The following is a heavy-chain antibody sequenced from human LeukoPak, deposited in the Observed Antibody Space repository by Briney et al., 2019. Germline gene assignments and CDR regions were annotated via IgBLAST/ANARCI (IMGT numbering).Heavy chain of an antibody. J-gene: IGHJ4*02. CDR1: GGSISSSSYY. D-gene: IGHD2-2*01. CDR2: IYYSGST. V-gene: IGHV4-39*01. CDR3: ARRADYQFDY. Sequence: SETLSLTCTVSGGSISSSSYYWGWIRQPPGKGLEWIANIYYSGSTYYNPSLKSRVTISVDTSNNQFSLKLSSVTAADTAVYYCARRADYQFDYWGQGTLVTVSS.